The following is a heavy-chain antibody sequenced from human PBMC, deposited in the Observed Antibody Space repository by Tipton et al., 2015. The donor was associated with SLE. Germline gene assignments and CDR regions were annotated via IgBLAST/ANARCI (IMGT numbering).Heavy chain of an antibody. V-gene: IGHV1-18*04. Sequence: QLVQSGAEVKKPGASVKVSCKTSGYTFSGFFMHWVRQAPGQGLEWMGWIGADNGNTNYALKFQGRVTMTRDKTTSTAYMELRSLRSDDTAIYYCARDESGFKDFFDYWGQGTLVTVSS. CDR3: ARDESGFKDFFDY. J-gene: IGHJ4*02. CDR2: IGADNGNT. CDR1: GYTFSGFF. D-gene: IGHD5-12*01.